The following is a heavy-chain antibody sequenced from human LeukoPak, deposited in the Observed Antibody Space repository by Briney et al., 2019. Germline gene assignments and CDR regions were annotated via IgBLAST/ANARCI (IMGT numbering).Heavy chain of an antibody. CDR2: IYYSGSP. CDR3: ARGLTSYSRSSYWFDP. Sequence: SETLSLTCAVSRGSLRSYYWSWIRQPPGKGLEWVGYIYYSGSPNYNPSLRSRVTISVDTSKNQFSLKLSSVTAADTAIYYCARGLTSYSRSSYWFDPWGQGTLVTVSS. V-gene: IGHV4-59*01. D-gene: IGHD6-6*01. CDR1: RGSLRSYY. J-gene: IGHJ5*02.